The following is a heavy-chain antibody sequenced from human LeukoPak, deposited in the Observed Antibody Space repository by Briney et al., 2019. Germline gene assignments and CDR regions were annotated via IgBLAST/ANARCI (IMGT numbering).Heavy chain of an antibody. CDR2: IYYTGGT. Sequence: SETLSLTCAVSGASISGSGYYLGWIRQPPGKGLEWIGSIYYTGGTYYNASLQSRVTISIDMSKNQFSLRLSSVTAADTAMYYCAKSGGYGLIDYWGPGTLVTVSS. CDR1: GASISGSGYY. J-gene: IGHJ4*02. D-gene: IGHD6-19*01. CDR3: AKSGGYGLIDY. V-gene: IGHV4-39*01.